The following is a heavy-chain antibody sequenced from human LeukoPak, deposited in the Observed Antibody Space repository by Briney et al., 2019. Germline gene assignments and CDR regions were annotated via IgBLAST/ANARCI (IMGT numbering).Heavy chain of an antibody. V-gene: IGHV4-34*01. CDR1: GGSFSGYY. D-gene: IGHD5-24*01. CDR2: INHSGST. J-gene: IGHJ6*03. CDR3: ARVRGYNSETYYYYYMDV. Sequence: SETLSLTCAVYGGSFSGYYWSWIRQPPGKGLEWIGEINHSGSTNYNPSLKSRVTISVDTSKNQFSLKLRSVTAADMAVYYCARVRGYNSETYYYYYMDVWGKGTTVTVSS.